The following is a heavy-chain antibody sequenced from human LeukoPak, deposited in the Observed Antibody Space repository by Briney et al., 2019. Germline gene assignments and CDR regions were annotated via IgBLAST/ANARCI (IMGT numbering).Heavy chain of an antibody. CDR1: GYTFTSYG. CDR2: ISAYNGNT. CDR3: ARSDYYDSSGYYLSFDY. J-gene: IGHJ4*02. V-gene: IGHV1-18*01. Sequence: ASVKVSWKASGYTFTSYGISWVRQAPGQGLEWMGWISAYNGNTNYAQKLQGRVTMTTDTSTSTAYMELRSLRSDDTAVYYCARSDYYDSSGYYLSFDYWGQGTLVTVSS. D-gene: IGHD3-22*01.